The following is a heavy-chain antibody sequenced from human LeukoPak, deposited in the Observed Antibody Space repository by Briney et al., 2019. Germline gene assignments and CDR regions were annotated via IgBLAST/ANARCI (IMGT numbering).Heavy chain of an antibody. CDR2: ISPNGGST. J-gene: IGHJ4*02. Sequence: GGSLRLSCAASGFNFSSYSMNWVRQAPGKGLESVSAISPNGGSTYYADSVKGRFSISRDNSKNTLYLHMGSLRAEDTAVYYCAREDRGSYDYWGQGTLVTVSS. CDR1: GFNFSSYS. V-gene: IGHV3-64*02. CDR3: AREDRGSYDY. D-gene: IGHD3-16*01.